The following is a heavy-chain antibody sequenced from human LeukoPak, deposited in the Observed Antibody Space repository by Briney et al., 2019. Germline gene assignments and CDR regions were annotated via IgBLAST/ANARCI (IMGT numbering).Heavy chain of an antibody. CDR1: GGSISSSSYY. CDR3: ARTGKLSWELLAEYFQH. CDR2: IYYSGST. J-gene: IGHJ1*01. V-gene: IGHV4-39*01. Sequence: SETLSLTCTVSGGSISSSSYYWGWIRQPPGKGLEWIGSIYYSGSTYYNPSLKSRVTISVDTSKNQFSLKLSSVTAADTAVYYCARTGKLSWELLAEYFQHWGQGTLVTVSS. D-gene: IGHD1-26*01.